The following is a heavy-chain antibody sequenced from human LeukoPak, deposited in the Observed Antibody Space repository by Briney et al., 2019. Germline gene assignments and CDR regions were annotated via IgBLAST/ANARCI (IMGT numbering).Heavy chain of an antibody. CDR2: IYTSGST. CDR3: ARDFPPYDYCSSTSCAADWFDP. V-gene: IGHV4-61*02. Sequence: PSQTLSLTCTVSGGSISSGSYYWSWIRQPAGKGLEWIGRIYTSGSTNYNPSLKSRVTISVDTSKNQFSLKLSSVTAADTAVYYCARDFPPYDYCSSTSCAADWFDPWGQGTLVTVSS. J-gene: IGHJ5*02. D-gene: IGHD2-2*01. CDR1: GGSISSGSYY.